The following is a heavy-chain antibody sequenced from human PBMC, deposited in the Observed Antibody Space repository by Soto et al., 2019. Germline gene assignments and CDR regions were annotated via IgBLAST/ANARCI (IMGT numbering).Heavy chain of an antibody. Sequence: PSETLSLTCAVSGGSISSGCYSWSWIRQPPGKGLEWIGYIYHSGSTYYNPSLKSRVTISVDRSKNQFSLKLSSVTVADTAVYYCAREGHCSGGSCSGFDYWGQGTLVTVSS. CDR1: GGSISSGCYS. CDR2: IYHSGST. CDR3: AREGHCSGGSCSGFDY. J-gene: IGHJ4*02. D-gene: IGHD2-15*01. V-gene: IGHV4-30-2*01.